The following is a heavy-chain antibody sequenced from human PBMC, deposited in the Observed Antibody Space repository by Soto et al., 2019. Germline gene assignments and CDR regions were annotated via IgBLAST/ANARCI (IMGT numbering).Heavy chain of an antibody. D-gene: IGHD1-26*01. J-gene: IGHJ4*02. CDR3: AKDGYSGSYFDY. CDR2: ISYDGSNK. Sequence: GGSLRLSCAASGFTFSSYGMHWVRQAPGKGLEWVAVISYDGSNKYYADSVKGRFTISRDNSKNTLYLQMNSLRAEDTAVYYCAKDGYSGSYFDYWGQGTLVTVSS. CDR1: GFTFSSYG. V-gene: IGHV3-30*18.